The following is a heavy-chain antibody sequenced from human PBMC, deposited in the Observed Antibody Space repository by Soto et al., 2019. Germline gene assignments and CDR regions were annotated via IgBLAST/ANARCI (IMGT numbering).Heavy chain of an antibody. Sequence: QVQLQESGPGLVKPSETLSLTCTVSGGSISNYHWSWIRQPPGKGLEWIGYIYYSGSTNYNPSLKSRVTISVDTSKNQCSLKVNSVTAANTAVYYCARRREYPFYFDYWGQGTLVTVSS. CDR3: ARRREYPFYFDY. V-gene: IGHV4-59*08. J-gene: IGHJ4*02. D-gene: IGHD2-2*02. CDR1: GGSISNYH. CDR2: IYYSGST.